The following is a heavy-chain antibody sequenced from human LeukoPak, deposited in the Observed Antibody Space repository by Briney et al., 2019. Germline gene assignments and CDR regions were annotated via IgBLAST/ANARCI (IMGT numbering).Heavy chain of an antibody. D-gene: IGHD4-23*01. CDR1: GFTFSSYA. CDR2: ISGSGGST. Sequence: GGSLRLSCADSGFTFSSYAMSWVRQAPGKGLGWVSAISGSGGSTYYADSVKGRFTISRDNSKNTLYLQMNSLRAEDTAVYYCAKDSVVARLLLDYWGQGTLVTVSS. V-gene: IGHV3-23*01. CDR3: AKDSVVARLLLDY. J-gene: IGHJ4*02.